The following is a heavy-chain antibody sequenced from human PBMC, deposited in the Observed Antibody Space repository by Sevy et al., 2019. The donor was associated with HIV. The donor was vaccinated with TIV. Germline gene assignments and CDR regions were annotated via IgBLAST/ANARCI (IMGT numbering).Heavy chain of an antibody. V-gene: IGHV3-49*04. CDR2: IRSKAFAGTT. CDR3: NRSRQLGYTAMGPDY. Sequence: GGSLRLSCSTSGFNLGDYAMSWVRQSPGKGLEWVGFIRSKAFAGTTEDAASVKRRFTISTNDTKASVHLKMNSLKAEDTCVYYCNRSRQLGYTAMGPDYWGQGTLVTVSS. D-gene: IGHD5-18*01. J-gene: IGHJ4*02. CDR1: GFNLGDYA.